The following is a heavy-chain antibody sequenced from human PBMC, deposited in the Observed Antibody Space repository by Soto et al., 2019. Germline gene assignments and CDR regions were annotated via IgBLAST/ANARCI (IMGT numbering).Heavy chain of an antibody. Sequence: PSETLSLTCAVHGGSFSGFYWTWIRQPPGKGLEWMGEINHSGSSNYNPPLKSRVTMSLDTSRNQFSLSLNSVTAADTAVYYCARMAGPWYFDLWGRGTLVTVSS. CDR1: GGSFSGFY. CDR3: ARMAGPWYFDL. J-gene: IGHJ2*01. V-gene: IGHV4-34*01. CDR2: INHSGSS.